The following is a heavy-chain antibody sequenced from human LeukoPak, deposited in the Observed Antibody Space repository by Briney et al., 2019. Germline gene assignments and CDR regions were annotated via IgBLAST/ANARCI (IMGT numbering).Heavy chain of an antibody. J-gene: IGHJ3*02. CDR2: ISAYNGNT. D-gene: IGHD1-26*01. Sequence: ASVKVSCKASGYTFTSYGISWVRQAPGQGLEWMGWISAYNGNTNYAQKLQGRVTMTTDTSTSTAYMELRSLRSDDMAVYYCASVRRAGSGSYLWYDIWGQGTMVTVSS. V-gene: IGHV1-18*03. CDR3: ASVRRAGSGSYLWYDI. CDR1: GYTFTSYG.